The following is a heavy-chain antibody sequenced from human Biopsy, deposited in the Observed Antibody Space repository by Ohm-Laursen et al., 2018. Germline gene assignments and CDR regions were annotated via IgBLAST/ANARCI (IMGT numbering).Heavy chain of an antibody. CDR1: GFTFRTHD. Sequence: GSLRLSCTASGFTFRTHDMNWVRQAPGKGLQWVSSISDSGTDTYHADSVKGRFTISRDNSKKTLFLQMNSLRVEDTAIYYCATGTLPVLQSLDLILPFGMDVWGQGTTVTVAS. J-gene: IGHJ6*02. D-gene: IGHD3-3*01. CDR2: ISDSGTDT. CDR3: ATGTLPVLQSLDLILPFGMDV. V-gene: IGHV3-23*01.